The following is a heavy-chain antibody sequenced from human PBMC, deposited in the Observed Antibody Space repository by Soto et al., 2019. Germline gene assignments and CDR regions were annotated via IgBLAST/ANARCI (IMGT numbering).Heavy chain of an antibody. CDR3: ARDPPMGIFGVVGEFDP. Sequence: GASVKVSCKASGYTFTSYGISWVRQAPGQGLEWMGWISAYNGNTNYAQKLQGRVTMTTDTSTSTAYMELRSLRSDDTAVYYCARDPPMGIFGVVGEFDPWGHGTLVTVSS. V-gene: IGHV1-18*01. CDR1: GYTFTSYG. CDR2: ISAYNGNT. D-gene: IGHD3-3*01. J-gene: IGHJ5*02.